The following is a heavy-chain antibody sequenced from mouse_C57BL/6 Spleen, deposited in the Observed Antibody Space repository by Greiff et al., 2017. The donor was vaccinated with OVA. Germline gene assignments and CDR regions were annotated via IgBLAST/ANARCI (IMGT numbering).Heavy chain of an antibody. D-gene: IGHD1-1*01. CDR3: ARAYGSSSWYFDD. J-gene: IGHJ2*01. CDR2: ISDGGSYT. V-gene: IGHV5-4*03. Sequence: EVKLVESGGGLVKPGGSLKLSCAASGFTFSSYAMSWVRQTPEKRLEWVATISDGGSYTYYPDNVKGRFTISRDNAKNNLYLQMSHLKSEDTAMYYCARAYGSSSWYFDDWGQGTTLTVSS. CDR1: GFTFSSYA.